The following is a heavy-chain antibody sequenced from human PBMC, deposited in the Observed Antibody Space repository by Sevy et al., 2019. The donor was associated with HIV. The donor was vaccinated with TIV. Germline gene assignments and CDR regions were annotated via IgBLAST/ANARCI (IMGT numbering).Heavy chain of an antibody. J-gene: IGHJ3*01. D-gene: IGHD1-1*01. V-gene: IGHV3-15*01. CDR1: GFPFSDAW. CDR3: TTDWGSGTTGLRAFDL. Sequence: GGSLRLSCAASGFPFSDAWMNWVRQAPGKGLEWVGLIKNENEGGTNDYAAPVKSRFTISRDNSKITLFLQMICLKTEDTAIYDCTTDWGSGTTGLRAFDLWGQGTMVTVSS. CDR2: IKNENEGGTN.